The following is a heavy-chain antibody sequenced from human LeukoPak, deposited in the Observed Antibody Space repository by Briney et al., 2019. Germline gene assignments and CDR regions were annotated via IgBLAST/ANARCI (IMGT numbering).Heavy chain of an antibody. CDR1: GYTFTSYG. V-gene: IGHV1-18*01. CDR3: ARDDPLLSSGWYYYGMDV. Sequence: ASVKVSCKASGYTFTSYGISWVRQAPGQGLEWMGWISAYNGNTNYAQKLQGRVTMTTDTSTSTAYMELRSLRSDDTAVYYCARDDPLLSSGWYYYGMDVWGQGTTVTVSS. D-gene: IGHD6-19*01. J-gene: IGHJ6*02. CDR2: ISAYNGNT.